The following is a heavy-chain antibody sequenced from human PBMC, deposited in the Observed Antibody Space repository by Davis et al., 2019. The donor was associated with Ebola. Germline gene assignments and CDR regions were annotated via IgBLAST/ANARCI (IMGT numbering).Heavy chain of an antibody. Sequence: MPSETLSLTCTVSGGSISSYYWSWIRQPPGKGLEWIGYIYYSGSTYYNPSLKSRVTISVDTSKNQFSLKLSSVTAADTAVYYCARALRGSSSWYYYYYGMDVWGQGTTVTVSS. CDR2: IYYSGST. CDR3: ARALRGSSSWYYYYYGMDV. D-gene: IGHD6-13*01. V-gene: IGHV4-59*12. J-gene: IGHJ6*02. CDR1: GGSISSYY.